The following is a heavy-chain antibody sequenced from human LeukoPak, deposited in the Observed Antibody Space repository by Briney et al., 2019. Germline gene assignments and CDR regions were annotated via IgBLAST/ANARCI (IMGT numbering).Heavy chain of an antibody. V-gene: IGHV4-34*01. CDR2: INHSGST. CDR1: GGSFSGYY. Sequence: SETLSLTCAVYGGSFSGYYWSWIRQPPGKGLEWIGEINHSGSTNYNPSLKSRVTISVDTSKNQFSLKLSSVTAADTAVYFCARSPSGYRFDSWGQGTLVTVSS. CDR3: ARSPSGYRFDS. D-gene: IGHD3-22*01. J-gene: IGHJ4*02.